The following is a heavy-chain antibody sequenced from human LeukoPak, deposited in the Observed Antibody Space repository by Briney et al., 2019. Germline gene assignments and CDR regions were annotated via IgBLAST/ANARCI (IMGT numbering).Heavy chain of an antibody. J-gene: IGHJ4*02. D-gene: IGHD2-2*03. Sequence: GESLKISCKGSGYSFTSYWIGWVRQMPGKGLEWMGIIYPGDSGTRYSPSFQGQVTISADKSISTAYLQWSSLKASDTAMYYCARSEAGYCSSTSCLPGYWGQGTLVTVSS. V-gene: IGHV5-51*01. CDR3: ARSEAGYCSSTSCLPGY. CDR2: IYPGDSGT. CDR1: GYSFTSYW.